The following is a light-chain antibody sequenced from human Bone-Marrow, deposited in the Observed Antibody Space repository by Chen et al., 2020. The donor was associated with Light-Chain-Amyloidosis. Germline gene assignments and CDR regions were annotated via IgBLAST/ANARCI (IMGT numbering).Light chain of an antibody. CDR2: RDT. J-gene: IGLJ1*01. CDR1: LLSNQY. V-gene: IGLV3-25*02. CDR3: HSARGGGGNV. Sequence: YELTQPPSVSVSPGQTARITCSGHLLSNQYADWYQQKPGQAPVVVLDRDTRRPSGIPERFSGSSSGTTVTLTISGVQAEDEADYYCHSARGGGGNVFGTGTKVTVL.